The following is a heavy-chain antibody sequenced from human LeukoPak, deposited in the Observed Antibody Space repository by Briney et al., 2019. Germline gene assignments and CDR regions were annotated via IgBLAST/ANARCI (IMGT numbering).Heavy chain of an antibody. D-gene: IGHD3-22*01. Sequence: PSETLSLTCTVSGGSISSYYWSRIRQPPGKGLEWIGYIYYSGSTNYNPSLKSRVTISVDTSKNQFSLKLSSVTAADTAVYYCARTIKRSTYYYDSSGWRAFDIWGQGTMVTVSS. CDR2: IYYSGST. CDR3: ARTIKRSTYYYDSSGWRAFDI. J-gene: IGHJ3*02. CDR1: GGSISSYY. V-gene: IGHV4-59*08.